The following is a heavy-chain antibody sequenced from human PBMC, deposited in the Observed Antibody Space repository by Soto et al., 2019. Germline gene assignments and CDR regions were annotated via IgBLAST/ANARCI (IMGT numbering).Heavy chain of an antibody. CDR2: VHYSGST. J-gene: IGHJ4*02. CDR1: GVSITSHY. CDR3: TGGGSGHPFDY. D-gene: IGHD2-15*01. Sequence: SGTRSITWTVSGVSITSHYWTWIRQPPGKGLEWIGNVHYSGSTHSSPSLKSRVIISLDTSENQSSLKLSSVTAADTAVYYCTGGGSGHPFDYWGRGTLVTVSS. V-gene: IGHV4-59*11.